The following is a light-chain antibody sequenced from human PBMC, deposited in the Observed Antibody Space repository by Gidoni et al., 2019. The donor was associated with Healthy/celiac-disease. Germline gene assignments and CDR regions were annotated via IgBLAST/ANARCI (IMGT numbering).Light chain of an antibody. V-gene: IGKV1-39*01. CDR1: QSISSY. CDR2: AAS. Sequence: DIQMTQTPASLSASVGDRVTITCRASQSISSYLTWYQQKPGKAPKLLIYAASSLQSGVPSRFSGSGSGTDFTLTISSLQPEDFAAYYCQQCYSTLTFGGGTKVEIK. J-gene: IGKJ4*01. CDR3: QQCYSTLT.